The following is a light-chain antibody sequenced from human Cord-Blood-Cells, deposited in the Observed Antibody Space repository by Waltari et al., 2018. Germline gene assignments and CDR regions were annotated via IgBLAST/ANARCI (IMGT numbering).Light chain of an antibody. Sequence: SYELTQPPSVPVSPGQTARITCSGDALPKTYAYWYHQKPGQAPVLVIYKDRERPSGIPERFSGSSSGTTVTLTISGVQAEDEADYYCQSADSSGTYVVFGGGTKLTVL. CDR1: ALPKTY. J-gene: IGLJ2*01. V-gene: IGLV3-25*02. CDR3: QSADSSGTYVV. CDR2: KDR.